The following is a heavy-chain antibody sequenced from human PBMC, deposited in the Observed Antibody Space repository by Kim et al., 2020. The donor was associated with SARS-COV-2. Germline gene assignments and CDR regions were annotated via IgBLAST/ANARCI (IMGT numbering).Heavy chain of an antibody. CDR1: GFTFSDYY. D-gene: IGHD4-17*01. Sequence: GGSLRLSCAASGFTFSDYYMSWIRQAPGKGLEWVSYISSSGSTIYYADSVKGRFTISRDNAKNSLYLQMNSLRAEDTAVYYCARTTTVTQKYYYYYGMDVWGQGTTVTVSS. CDR2: ISSSGSTI. V-gene: IGHV3-11*01. CDR3: ARTTTVTQKYYYYYGMDV. J-gene: IGHJ6*02.